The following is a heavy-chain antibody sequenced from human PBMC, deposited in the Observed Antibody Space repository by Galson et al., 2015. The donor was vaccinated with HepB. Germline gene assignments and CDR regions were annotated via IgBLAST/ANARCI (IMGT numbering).Heavy chain of an antibody. D-gene: IGHD2-15*01. CDR1: GFTFSSYG. CDR2: ISYDGSNK. J-gene: IGHJ6*02. Sequence: SLRLSCAASGFTFSSYGMHWVRQAPGKGLEWVAVISYDGSNKYYADSVKGRFTISRDNSKNTLYLQMNSLRAEDTAVYYCAKDGLGYGSGGSCYVFHDYYYGMDVWGQGTTVTVSS. CDR3: AKDGLGYGSGGSCYVFHDYYYGMDV. V-gene: IGHV3-30*18.